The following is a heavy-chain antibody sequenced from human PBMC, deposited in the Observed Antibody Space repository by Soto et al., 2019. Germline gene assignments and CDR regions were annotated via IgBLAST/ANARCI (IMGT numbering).Heavy chain of an antibody. V-gene: IGHV1-3*01. CDR2: INAGNGNT. Sequence: GASVKVSCKASGYTFTSYAMHWVRQAPGQRLDWMGWINAGNGNTKYSQKFQGRVTITRDTSASTAYMELSSLRSEDTAVYYCARGRSNPYYYYGMDVWGQGTTVTVSS. D-gene: IGHD4-4*01. CDR3: ARGRSNPYYYYGMDV. CDR1: GYTFTSYA. J-gene: IGHJ6*02.